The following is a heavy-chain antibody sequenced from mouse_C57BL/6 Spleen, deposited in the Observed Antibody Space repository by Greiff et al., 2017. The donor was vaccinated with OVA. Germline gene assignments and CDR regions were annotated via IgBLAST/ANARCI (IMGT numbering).Heavy chain of an antibody. J-gene: IGHJ3*01. CDR1: GYTFTGYW. CDR2: ILPGSGST. CDR3: ARKGTAQAPFGD. Sequence: VQLQQSGAELMKPGASVKLSCKATGYTFTGYWIEWVKQRPGHGLEWIGEILPGSGSTTYNEKFKGKATFTADTSSNTAYMQLSSLTTEDSAIYYCARKGTAQAPFGDWGKGTLVTVAA. V-gene: IGHV1-9*01. D-gene: IGHD3-2*02.